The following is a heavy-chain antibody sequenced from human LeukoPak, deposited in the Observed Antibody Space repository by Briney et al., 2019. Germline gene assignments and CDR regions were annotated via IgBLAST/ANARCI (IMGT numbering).Heavy chain of an antibody. CDR1: GGSISSYY. D-gene: IGHD5-12*01. J-gene: IGHJ5*02. V-gene: IGHV4-59*01. CDR2: IYYSGST. Sequence: SGTLSLTCTVSGGSISSYYWSWIRQPPGKGLEWIGYIYYSGSTNYNPSLKSRVTISVDTSKNQFSLKLSSVTAADTAVYYCARAVSATPWFDPWGQGTLVTVSS. CDR3: ARAVSATPWFDP.